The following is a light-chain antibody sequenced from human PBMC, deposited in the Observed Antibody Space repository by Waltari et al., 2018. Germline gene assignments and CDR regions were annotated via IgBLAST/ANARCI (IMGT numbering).Light chain of an antibody. CDR2: DTS. CDR3: QQRRRWPLT. V-gene: IGKV3-11*01. CDR1: QTVDPS. Sequence: EIVLTQSQATLSLSPGERATLSCRASQTVDPSLAWYQQRPGQAPRLLIYDTSNRATGIPDRFSGSGSETDFTLTISSLEPEDFAVYYCQQRRRWPLTFGGGSKVEI. J-gene: IGKJ4*01.